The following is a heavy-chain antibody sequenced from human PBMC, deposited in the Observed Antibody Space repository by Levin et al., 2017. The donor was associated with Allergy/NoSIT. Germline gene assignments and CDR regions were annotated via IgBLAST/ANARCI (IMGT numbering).Heavy chain of an antibody. CDR3: ARDLGSGSYFSY. CDR2: IYSGGST. CDR1: GFTVSSNY. D-gene: IGHD3-10*01. V-gene: IGHV3-66*01. Sequence: GESLKISCAASGFTVSSNYMSWVRQAPGKGLEWVSVIYSGGSTYYADSVKGRFTISRDNSKNTLYLQMNSLRAEDTAVYYCARDLGSGSYFSYWGQGTLVTVSS. J-gene: IGHJ4*02.